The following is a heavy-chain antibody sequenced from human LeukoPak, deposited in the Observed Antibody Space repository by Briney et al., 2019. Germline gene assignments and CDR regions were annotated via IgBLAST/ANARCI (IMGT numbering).Heavy chain of an antibody. J-gene: IGHJ4*02. CDR3: AKEGRPNSGGGFFDY. D-gene: IGHD5-12*01. CDR2: VNESGGRT. V-gene: IGHV3-23*01. Sequence: GGSLRLSCAASGFSFSRYAMGWVRQAPGKGLEWVSTVNESGGRTYYADSVKGRFTMSRDNSRSTLYLQMNSLRAEDTAVYYCAKEGRPNSGGGFFDYWGQGTRATVSS. CDR1: GFSFSRYA.